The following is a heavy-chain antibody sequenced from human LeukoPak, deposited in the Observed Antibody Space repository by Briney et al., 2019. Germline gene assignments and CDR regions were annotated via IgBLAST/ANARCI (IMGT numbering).Heavy chain of an antibody. J-gene: IGHJ6*02. CDR2: INPSGGST. Sequence: ASVKVSCKASGYTFTSYYMHWVRQAPGQGLEWMGIINPSGGSTSYAQKFQGRVTMTRDMSTTTVYMELSSLTPADTAVYYCARFRMTGDNYYGLDVWGQGTSVTVSS. V-gene: IGHV1-46*01. CDR3: ARFRMTGDNYYGLDV. D-gene: IGHD3-16*01. CDR1: GYTFTSYY.